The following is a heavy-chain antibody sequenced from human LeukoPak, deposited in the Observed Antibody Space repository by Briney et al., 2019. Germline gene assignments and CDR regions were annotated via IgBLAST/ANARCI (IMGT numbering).Heavy chain of an antibody. V-gene: IGHV3-15*01. Sequence: PGGSLGLSCAASGFTFSNAWMSWVRQAPAQGLEWVGHIKSKADGGTTEHAAPVKGRFTISRDDSKNTLYLQMNSLKTEDTAVYYCTTYCGGDCDLTMFDYWGQGTLVTVSS. J-gene: IGHJ4*02. D-gene: IGHD2-21*02. CDR2: IKSKADGGTT. CDR1: GFTFSNAW. CDR3: TTYCGGDCDLTMFDY.